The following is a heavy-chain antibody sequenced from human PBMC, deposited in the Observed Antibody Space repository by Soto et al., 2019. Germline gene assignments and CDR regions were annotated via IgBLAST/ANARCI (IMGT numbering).Heavy chain of an antibody. J-gene: IGHJ2*01. Sequence: QVQLQESGPGLVKPSETLSLTCTFSGGSISGGVHSWSWIRQPPGQGLEWIGHIFDSGSTYYNPSLKSRLTISVDTSKNQFSLRLSSVTAADTAVYYCAREIMPLTNDWYFDLWGRGTLVTVSS. V-gene: IGHV4-30-4*01. CDR1: GGSISGGVHS. D-gene: IGHD2-8*01. CDR3: AREIMPLTNDWYFDL. CDR2: IFDSGST.